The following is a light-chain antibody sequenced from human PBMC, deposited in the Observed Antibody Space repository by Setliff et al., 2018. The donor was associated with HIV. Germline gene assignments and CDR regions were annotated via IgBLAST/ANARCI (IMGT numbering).Light chain of an antibody. Sequence: QSVLTQPASVSGSPGQSITISCTGSSSDIGRYNLVSWYQQHPGKAPKLMIYQATKRPSGVSNRFSGSKSGNTASLTISGLQAEDEADYYCCSNTGSNTYVFGTGT. V-gene: IGLV2-23*01. J-gene: IGLJ1*01. CDR2: QAT. CDR3: CSNTGSNTYV. CDR1: SSDIGRYNL.